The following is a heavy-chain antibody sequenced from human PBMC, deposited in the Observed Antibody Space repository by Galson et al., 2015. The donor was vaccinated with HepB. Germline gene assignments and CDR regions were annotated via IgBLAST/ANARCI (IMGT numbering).Heavy chain of an antibody. CDR2: ISGGGGST. Sequence: SLRLSCAASGFTFSTYAMSWVRQAPGKGLEWVSEISGGGGSTYYADSVKGRFTISRDNSRNTVYLQMNSLRAEDTAVYYCARAVTGYYWGQGTLVTVSS. V-gene: IGHV3-23*01. D-gene: IGHD4-17*01. J-gene: IGHJ4*02. CDR3: ARAVTGYY. CDR1: GFTFSTYA.